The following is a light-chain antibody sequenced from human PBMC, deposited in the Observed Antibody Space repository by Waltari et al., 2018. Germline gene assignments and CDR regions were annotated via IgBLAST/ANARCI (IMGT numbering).Light chain of an antibody. Sequence: DIQMTQSPSSLSASVGDRVTITCRASQTLHKYLNWYHQKPGKAPKLLIYDASNLQSGAPSRFSGSGSGTDFTLTISGLRPDDFATYYCQQSYKTPLTFGGGTKIEIK. CDR2: DAS. CDR1: QTLHKY. V-gene: IGKV1-39*01. J-gene: IGKJ4*01. CDR3: QQSYKTPLT.